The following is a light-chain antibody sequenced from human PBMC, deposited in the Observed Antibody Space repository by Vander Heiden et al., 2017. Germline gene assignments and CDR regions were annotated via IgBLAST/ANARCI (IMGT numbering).Light chain of an antibody. CDR2: DND. CDR1: SSNIGTNY. V-gene: IGLV1-51*01. J-gene: IGLJ2*01. Sequence: QSVLTQPPSVSAAPGQKVTISCSGSSSNIGTNYVSWYQQLPGTAPKLIIYDNDKRPSGIPDRFSGSKSDTSATLGITGLQTGDEANYYCGTWDSGLSAGVFGGGTKLTVL. CDR3: GTWDSGLSAGV.